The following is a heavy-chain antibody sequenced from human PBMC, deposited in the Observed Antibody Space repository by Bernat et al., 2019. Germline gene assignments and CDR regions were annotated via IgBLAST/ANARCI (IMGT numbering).Heavy chain of an antibody. CDR2: IKSKTDGGTT. D-gene: IGHD6-13*01. Sequence: EVQLVESGGGLVKPGGSLRLSCAASGFTFSNARMSWVRQAPGKGLEWVGRIKSKTDGGTTDDAATVKGRFTISRDDSKNTLYLQMNSLKTEDTAVYYSTTEEGGSWYSHYYYGMDVWGQGTTVTVSS. CDR1: GFTFSNAR. V-gene: IGHV3-15*01. CDR3: TTEEGGSWYSHYYYGMDV. J-gene: IGHJ6*02.